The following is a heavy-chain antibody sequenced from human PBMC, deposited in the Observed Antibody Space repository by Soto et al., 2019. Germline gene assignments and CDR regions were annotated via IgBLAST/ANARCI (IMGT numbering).Heavy chain of an antibody. D-gene: IGHD4-4*01. CDR1: GGSISSSSYY. V-gene: IGHV4-39*01. Sequence: SETLSLTCTVSGGSISSSSYYWGWIRQPPGKGLEWIGSIYYSGSTYYNPSLKSRVTISVDTSKNQFSLKLSSVTAADTAVYYCARHGVFTVTTEYYFDYWGQGTLVTVSS. CDR2: IYYSGST. CDR3: ARHGVFTVTTEYYFDY. J-gene: IGHJ4*02.